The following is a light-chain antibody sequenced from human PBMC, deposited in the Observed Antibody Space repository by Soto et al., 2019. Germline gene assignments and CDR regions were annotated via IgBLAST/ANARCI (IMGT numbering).Light chain of an antibody. CDR2: EVS. CDR3: SSYTSSSTL. J-gene: IGLJ1*01. Sequence: QSVLTQPASVSGSPGQSITISCTGTSGDIGGYNYVSWYQQYPGKAPKLMLYEVSDRPSGISSRFSGSKSGNTASLTISGLQSEDEADYYCSSYTSSSTLFGTGTKLTVL. CDR1: SGDIGGYNY. V-gene: IGLV2-14*01.